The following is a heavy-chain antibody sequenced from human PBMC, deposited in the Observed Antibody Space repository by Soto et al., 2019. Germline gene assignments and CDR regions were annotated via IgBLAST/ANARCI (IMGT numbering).Heavy chain of an antibody. V-gene: IGHV1-3*01. CDR3: ARELYYYDSSGYYSDYYYYYGMDV. CDR1: GYTFTSYA. D-gene: IGHD3-22*01. Sequence: GASVKVSCKASGYTFTSYAMHWVRQAPGQRLEWMGWINAGNGNTKYSQKFQGRVTITRDTSASTAYMELSSLRSEDTAVYYCARELYYYDSSGYYSDYYYYYGMDVWGQGTTVTVSS. CDR2: INAGNGNT. J-gene: IGHJ6*02.